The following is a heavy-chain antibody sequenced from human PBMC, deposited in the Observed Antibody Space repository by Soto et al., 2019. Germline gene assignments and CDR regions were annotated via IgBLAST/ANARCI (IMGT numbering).Heavy chain of an antibody. CDR2: IYHSGST. Sequence: QLQLQESGSGLVKPSQTLSLTCAVSGGSISSGGYSWSWIRQPPGKGLEWIGYIYHSGSTYYNPSLKSRVTISVDRSKNQFSLKLSSVTAADTAVYYCARFKADSSGYYLGYGMDVWGQGTTVTVSS. D-gene: IGHD3-22*01. CDR1: GGSISSGGYS. V-gene: IGHV4-30-2*01. CDR3: ARFKADSSGYYLGYGMDV. J-gene: IGHJ6*02.